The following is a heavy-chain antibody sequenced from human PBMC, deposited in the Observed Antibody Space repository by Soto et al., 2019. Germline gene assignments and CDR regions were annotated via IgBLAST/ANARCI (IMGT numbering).Heavy chain of an antibody. CDR3: ARVGAYGSGSYSSLYYFDY. J-gene: IGHJ4*02. CDR1: GGTFSSYA. D-gene: IGHD3-10*01. CDR2: IIPIFGTA. Sequence: QVQLVQSGAEVKKPGSSVKVSCKASGGTFSSYAISWVRQAPRQGLEWMGGIIPIFGTANYAQKFQGRVTITADESTSTAYMELSSLRSEDTAVYYCARVGAYGSGSYSSLYYFDYWGQGTLVTVSS. V-gene: IGHV1-69*01.